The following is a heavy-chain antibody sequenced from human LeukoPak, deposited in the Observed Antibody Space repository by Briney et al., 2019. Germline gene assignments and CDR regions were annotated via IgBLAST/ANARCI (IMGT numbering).Heavy chain of an antibody. V-gene: IGHV1-18*01. D-gene: IGHD2-2*01. CDR2: ISAYNGNT. J-gene: IGHJ5*02. CDR3: ARVGYCSSTSCSHRPRNWFDP. CDR1: GYTFTSYG. Sequence: ASVKVSCTASGYTFTSYGISWVRQAPGQGLEWMGWISAYNGNTNYAQKLQGGVTMTTDTSTSTAYMELRSLRSDDTAVYYCARVGYCSSTSCSHRPRNWFDPWGQGTLVTVSS.